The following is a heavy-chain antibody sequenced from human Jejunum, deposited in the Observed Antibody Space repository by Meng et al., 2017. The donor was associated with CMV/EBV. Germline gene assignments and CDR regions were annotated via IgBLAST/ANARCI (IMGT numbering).Heavy chain of an antibody. V-gene: IGHV3-30*02. J-gene: IGHJ4*02. CDR3: AKQADPSAYFFDF. Sequence: SGLSFRGFGMHWVRQAPGKGLEWVAYIRYDLATKYYVDSVKGRFTISRDNSRNSVSLQMNGLRDDDTAIYYCAKQADPSAYFFDFWGEGTMVTVSS. D-gene: IGHD6-25*01. CDR2: IRYDLATK. CDR1: GLSFRGFG.